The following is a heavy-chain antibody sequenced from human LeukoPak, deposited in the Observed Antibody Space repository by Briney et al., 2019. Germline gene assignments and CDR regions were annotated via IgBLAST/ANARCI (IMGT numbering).Heavy chain of an antibody. CDR2: IGSSGSTI. Sequence: GGSLRLSCAASGFTFSDYYMSWIRQAPGKGLEWVAYIGSSGSTIYYADSVKGRFTISRDNAKKSLYLQMNSLRAEDTAVYYCARGARPVAMRNYFDYWGQGTLVTVPS. V-gene: IGHV3-11*01. CDR1: GFTFSDYY. D-gene: IGHD2-2*01. CDR3: ARGARPVAMRNYFDY. J-gene: IGHJ4*02.